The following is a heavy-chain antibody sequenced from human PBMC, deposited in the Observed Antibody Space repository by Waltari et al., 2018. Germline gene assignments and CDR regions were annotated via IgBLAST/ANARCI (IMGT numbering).Heavy chain of an antibody. CDR3: ARGRGGSNNYDAFDI. CDR1: GGSFSGSY. D-gene: IGHD2-15*01. CDR2: INHSGST. V-gene: IGHV4-34*01. J-gene: IGHJ3*02. Sequence: QVQLQQWGAGLLKPSETLSLTCAVYGGSFSGSYWSWIRQPPGKGLEWLGEINHSGSTNYDPSLKSRVTISVDTSKNQFSLKLSSVTAADTAVYYCARGRGGSNNYDAFDIWGQGTMVTVSS.